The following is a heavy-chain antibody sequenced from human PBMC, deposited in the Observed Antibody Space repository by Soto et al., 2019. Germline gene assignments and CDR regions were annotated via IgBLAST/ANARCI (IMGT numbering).Heavy chain of an antibody. CDR2: INQDGSEK. J-gene: IGHJ4*02. CDR1: GFTFSSYW. D-gene: IGHD6-19*01. CDR3: ARKAVAGTIFDY. Sequence: GGSLRLSCAASGFTFSSYWMSWVRQAPGKGLECVANINQDGSEKYYVDSVKDRFTISRDNAKNSLCLQMHSLRVEDTAVYYCARKAVAGTIFDYWGQGTLVTVSS. V-gene: IGHV3-7*01.